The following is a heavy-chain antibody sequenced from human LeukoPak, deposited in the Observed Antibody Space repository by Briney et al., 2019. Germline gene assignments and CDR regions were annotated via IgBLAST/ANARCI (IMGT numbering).Heavy chain of an antibody. J-gene: IGHJ4*02. CDR2: INSDGSST. CDR1: GFTFSRYW. V-gene: IGHV3-74*01. CDR3: ARGYCSSTSCYASFDY. D-gene: IGHD2-2*01. Sequence: GGSLRLSCAASGFTFSRYWMHWVPPTPRKRRLRVSRINSDGSSTSYADSVKGRFTISRDNAKNTLYLQMNSLRAEDTAVYYCARGYCSSTSCYASFDYWGQGTLVTVSS.